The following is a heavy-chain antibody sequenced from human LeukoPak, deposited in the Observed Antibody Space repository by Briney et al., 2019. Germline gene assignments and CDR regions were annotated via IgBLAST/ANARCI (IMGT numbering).Heavy chain of an antibody. CDR3: ARDRSYYLFAALDI. CDR1: GFTFSSAG. CDR2: ISSSSSTI. D-gene: IGHD1-26*01. J-gene: IGHJ3*02. V-gene: IGHV3-48*01. Sequence: GGSLRLSCAASGFTFSSAGMTWVRQAPGKGLEWVSYISSSSSTIYYADSVKGRFTISRGNAKNSLYLQMNSLRAEDTAVYYCARDRSYYLFAALDIWGQGTMVTVSS.